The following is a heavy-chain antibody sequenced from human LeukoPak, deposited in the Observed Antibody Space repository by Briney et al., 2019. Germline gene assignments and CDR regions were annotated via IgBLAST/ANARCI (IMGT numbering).Heavy chain of an antibody. V-gene: IGHV4-39*01. Sequence: SETLSLTCTVSGGSISISRYYWGWIRQPPGKGLEWIGSIYYSGNTYYSPSLKSRVTMSVDTSKNQFSLKLTSVTAADTAVYYCARPTTFYYYYMDVWGKGTTVTVSS. D-gene: IGHD4-17*01. CDR3: ARPTTFYYYYMDV. CDR1: GGSISISRYY. J-gene: IGHJ6*03. CDR2: IYYSGNT.